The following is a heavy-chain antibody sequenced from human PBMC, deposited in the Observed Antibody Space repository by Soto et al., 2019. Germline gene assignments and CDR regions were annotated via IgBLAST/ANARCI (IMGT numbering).Heavy chain of an antibody. CDR2: IIPIFGTA. J-gene: IGHJ4*02. CDR1: GGTFSSYA. V-gene: IGHV1-69*12. D-gene: IGHD2-2*01. Sequence: QVQLVQSGAEVKKPGSSVKVSCKGSGGTFSSYAISWVRQAPGQGLEWMGGIIPIFGTANYAQKFQGRVTITADESTSTAYMELSSLRSEDTAVYYCARDAGWGATDIVVEMATITGGGFDYWGQGTLVIVSS. CDR3: ARDAGWGATDIVVEMATITGGGFDY.